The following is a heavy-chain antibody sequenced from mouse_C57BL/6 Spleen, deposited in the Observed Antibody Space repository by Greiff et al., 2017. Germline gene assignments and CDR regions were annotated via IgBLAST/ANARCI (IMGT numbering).Heavy chain of an antibody. Sequence: EVQLQQSGAELVRPGASVKLSCTASGFNIKDDYMHWVKQRPEQGLEWIGWIDPENGDTESASKFQGTATITADTSSNTAYLQLSSLTSEDTAVYYCTTGGGTLYYYAMDYWGQGTSVTVSS. D-gene: IGHD3-3*01. J-gene: IGHJ4*01. CDR1: GFNIKDDY. V-gene: IGHV14-4*01. CDR3: TTGGGTLYYYAMDY. CDR2: IDPENGDT.